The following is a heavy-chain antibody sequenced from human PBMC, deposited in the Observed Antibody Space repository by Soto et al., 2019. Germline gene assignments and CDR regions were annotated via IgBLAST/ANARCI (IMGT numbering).Heavy chain of an antibody. CDR2: IDPSDSYT. Sequence: PGESLKISCKGSGYSFTSYWISWVRQMPGKGLEWMGRIDPSDSYTNYSPSFQGHVTISADKSISTAYLQWSSLKASDTAMYYCVSARYYYDSSGYYAPRYYYYGMDVWGQGTTVTVSS. J-gene: IGHJ6*02. CDR1: GYSFTSYW. V-gene: IGHV5-10-1*01. CDR3: VSARYYYDSSGYYAPRYYYYGMDV. D-gene: IGHD3-22*01.